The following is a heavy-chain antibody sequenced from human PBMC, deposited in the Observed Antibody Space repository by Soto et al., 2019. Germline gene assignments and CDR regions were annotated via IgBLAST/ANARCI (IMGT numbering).Heavy chain of an antibody. CDR1: GGSFSGHS. CDR3: STRAYDTNGYYRFDP. CDR2: INHSGRV. D-gene: IGHD3-22*01. J-gene: IGHJ5*01. V-gene: IGHV4-34*01. Sequence: SETLSLTCAVYGGSFSGHSWTWIRHSPGKGLEWIGDINHSGRVNYSPSLKSRVTISLDTSKNQFSLTLSAVTAADTAMYYCSTRAYDTNGYYRFDPWGQGTLVTVSS.